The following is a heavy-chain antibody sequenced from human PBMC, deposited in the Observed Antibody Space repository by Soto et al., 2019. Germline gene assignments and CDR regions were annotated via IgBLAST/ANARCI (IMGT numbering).Heavy chain of an antibody. J-gene: IGHJ5*02. CDR3: ARGRSLLLWFRARPNWFDP. D-gene: IGHD3-10*01. CDR2: IYYSGST. CDR1: IDSISRYY. Sequence: ASETLSISCTVSIDSISRYYWSWLRQPPGNGLEWFGYIYYSGSTNYNPSLKSRVTISVDTSKNQFSLALTSVTAADTAMYYCARGRSLLLWFRARPNWFDPWGQGTLVTVS. V-gene: IGHV4-59*08.